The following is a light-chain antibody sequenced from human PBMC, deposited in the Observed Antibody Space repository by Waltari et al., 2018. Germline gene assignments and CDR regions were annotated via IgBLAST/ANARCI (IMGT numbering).Light chain of an antibody. CDR3: QQYYRWWT. CDR1: QSISSD. J-gene: IGKJ1*01. CDR2: GAP. Sequence: EIVMTQSPATLSVSPGERATLSCRASQSISSDLAWYQQKPGQAPRLLIYGAPTRATGSPDRFSGSGSGTEFTLTISSLQSEDFAVYYCQQYYRWWTFGLGTKVERK. V-gene: IGKV3-15*01.